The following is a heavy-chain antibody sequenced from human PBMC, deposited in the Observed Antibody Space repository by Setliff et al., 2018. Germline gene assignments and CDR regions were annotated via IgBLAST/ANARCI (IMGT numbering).Heavy chain of an antibody. J-gene: IGHJ6*03. CDR3: VRTDYSDGRYSMDV. D-gene: IGHD6-19*01. CDR1: GGSINTYPYY. Sequence: LETLSLTCNVSGGSINTYPYYWGWIRQPPGKGLEWIGNIYHTGITYYNPSLKSRVTISVDKSTNQFSLKLNSVTAADTAVYYCVRTDYSDGRYSMDVWDKGTTVTVSS. V-gene: IGHV4-39*07. CDR2: IYHTGIT.